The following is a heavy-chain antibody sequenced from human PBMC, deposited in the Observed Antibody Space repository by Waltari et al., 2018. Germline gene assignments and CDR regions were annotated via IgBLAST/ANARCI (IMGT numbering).Heavy chain of an antibody. CDR2: VYTSGST. D-gene: IGHD1-26*01. V-gene: IGHV4-4*07. CDR1: GGSISGYY. CDR3: AREIDRGPGRWFDP. J-gene: IGHJ5*02. Sequence: QVQLQESGPGLVKPSETLSLTCTVSGGSISGYYWNWIRQPAGEGLEWIGRVYTSGSTNYNPSLKGRVTMSVDTSKNQFSLKLSSVTAADTAVYFCAREIDRGPGRWFDPWGQGTLVTVSS.